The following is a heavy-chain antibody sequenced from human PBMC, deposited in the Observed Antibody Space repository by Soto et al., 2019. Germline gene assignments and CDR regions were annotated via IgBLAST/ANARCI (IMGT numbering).Heavy chain of an antibody. CDR3: AKVTKRAAAGRYEYYKYGMDV. CDR2: ISSSGSTI. CDR1: GFTFSDYY. V-gene: IGHV3-11*01. D-gene: IGHD6-13*01. Sequence: PGGSLRLSCAASGFTFSDYYMSWIRQAPGKGLEWVSYISSSGSTIYYADSVKGRFTISRDNAKNSLYLQMNSLRAEDTAVYYCAKVTKRAAAGRYEYYKYGMDVWGQGTTVTVSS. J-gene: IGHJ6*02.